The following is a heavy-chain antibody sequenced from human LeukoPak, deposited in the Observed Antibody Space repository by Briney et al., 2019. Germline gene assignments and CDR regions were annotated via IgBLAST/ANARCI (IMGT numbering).Heavy chain of an antibody. D-gene: IGHD3-10*01. CDR3: ARDRRYYYGSGSYSAYYFDY. J-gene: IGHJ4*02. V-gene: IGHV4-4*07. CDR1: GGSIGSYY. Sequence: PSETLSLTCTVSGGSIGSYYWSWIRQPAGKGLEWIGRIYTSGSTNYNPSLKSRVTMSVDTSKNQFSLKLSSVTAADTAVYYCARDRRYYYGSGSYSAYYFDYWGQGTLVTVSS. CDR2: IYTSGST.